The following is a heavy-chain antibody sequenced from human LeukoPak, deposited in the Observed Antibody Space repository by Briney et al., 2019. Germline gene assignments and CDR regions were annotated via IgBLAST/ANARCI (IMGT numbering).Heavy chain of an antibody. CDR3: AARRGYYHYMDV. J-gene: IGHJ6*03. Sequence: GGSLTLSCAASGFTFSSYAVAWVRQAPGKGLEWVSSISNSGSNTYYADSVKGRFTISRDNSKNTLSLQMNSLTAEDTAVYYCAARRGYYHYMDVWGKGTTVTVSS. CDR2: ISNSGSNT. V-gene: IGHV3-23*01. D-gene: IGHD3-3*01. CDR1: GFTFSSYA.